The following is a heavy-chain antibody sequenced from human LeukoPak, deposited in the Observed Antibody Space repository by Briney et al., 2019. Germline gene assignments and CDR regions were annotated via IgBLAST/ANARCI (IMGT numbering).Heavy chain of an antibody. J-gene: IGHJ3*02. CDR3: AXELXNWNGRRHAIDI. V-gene: IGHV4-59*12. D-gene: IGHD1-20*01. Sequence: SETLSLTCTVSGGSISRYYWSWVRQPPGKGLEYIGNIYYSGSTNYNPSLKSRVTISLGTSRSQFSLKLTSVTAADTAVYYCAXELXNWNGRRHAIDIWGQGTMVTVSS. CDR1: GGSISRYY. CDR2: IYYSGST.